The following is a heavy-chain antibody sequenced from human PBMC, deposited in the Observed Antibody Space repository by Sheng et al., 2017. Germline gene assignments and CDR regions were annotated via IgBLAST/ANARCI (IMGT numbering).Heavy chain of an antibody. J-gene: IGHJ4*02. V-gene: IGHV4-34*01. D-gene: IGHD2-2*02. CDR2: INHSGST. CDR3: ARYPGAVVPAAIRPIFDY. Sequence: QVQLQQWGAGLLKPSETLSLTCAVYGGSFSGYYWSWIRQPPGKGLEWIGEINHSGSTNYNPSLKSRVTISVDTSKNQFSLKLSSVTAADTAVYYCARYPGAVVPAAIRPIFDYWGQGTLVTVSS. CDR1: GGSFSGYY.